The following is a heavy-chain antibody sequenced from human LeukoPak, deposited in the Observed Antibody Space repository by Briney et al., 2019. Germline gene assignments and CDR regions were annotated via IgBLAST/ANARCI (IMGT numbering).Heavy chain of an antibody. Sequence: GGSLRLSCAASGFTFSSYAMSWVRQAPGKGLECVSSISGSDGSTYYADSVKGRFTISRDNSKNTLCLQMNSLRAEDTAVYYCAEAGNIRFDYWDQGTLVTVSS. J-gene: IGHJ4*02. V-gene: IGHV3-23*01. CDR1: GFTFSSYA. CDR2: ISGSDGST. D-gene: IGHD2/OR15-2a*01. CDR3: AEAGNIRFDY.